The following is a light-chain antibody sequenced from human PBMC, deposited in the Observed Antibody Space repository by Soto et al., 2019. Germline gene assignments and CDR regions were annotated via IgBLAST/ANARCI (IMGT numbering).Light chain of an antibody. CDR1: QGVSTY. CDR3: QQRVNWPRT. V-gene: IGKV3D-11*01. Sequence: EIVLTQSPATLSLSPGERATLSCRASQGVSTYLAWYQQKPGQAPRLLIYDASHRATGIPARSSGSGSATDFTLTISSLEPEDFALYYCQQRVNWPRTFGEGTKVDIK. CDR2: DAS. J-gene: IGKJ4*01.